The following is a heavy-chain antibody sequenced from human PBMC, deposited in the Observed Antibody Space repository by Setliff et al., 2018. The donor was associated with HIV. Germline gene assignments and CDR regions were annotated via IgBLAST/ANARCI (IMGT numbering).Heavy chain of an antibody. V-gene: IGHV1-46*01. CDR3: ARVYCSIASCYDEYYFDY. CDR2: INPAGGNS. D-gene: IGHD2-2*01. Sequence: ASVKVSCKSSGYSFGDYYIHWVRQAPGQGLEWMGVINPAGGNSHYAQKFQGGVTVTRDASTSTVYKDLSSLRSDDTAVYFCARVYCSIASCYDEYYFDYWGQGTLVTVS. J-gene: IGHJ4*02. CDR1: GYSFGDYY.